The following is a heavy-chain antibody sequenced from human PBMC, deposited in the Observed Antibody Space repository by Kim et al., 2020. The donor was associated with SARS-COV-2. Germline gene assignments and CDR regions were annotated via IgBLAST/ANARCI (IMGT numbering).Heavy chain of an antibody. CDR3: ARVSDYNWFDP. D-gene: IGHD3-10*01. J-gene: IGHJ5*02. CDR2: T. V-gene: IGHV1-46*01. Sequence: TSYAQKCQGRVTMTRDTSTSTVYMELSSLRSEDTAVYYCARVSDYNWFDPWGQGTLVTVSS.